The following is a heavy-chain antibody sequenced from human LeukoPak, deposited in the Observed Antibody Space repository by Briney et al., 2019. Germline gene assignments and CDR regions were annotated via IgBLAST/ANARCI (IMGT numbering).Heavy chain of an antibody. CDR2: ISSSSSYI. V-gene: IGHV3-21*01. Sequence: GGSMRLACAASGFTFSSYSMNWVRQAPGKGLEWVSSISSSSSYIYYADSVKGRFTIPRDNAKNSLYLQMNSLRAEDTAVYYCARSFLRYDPFDFWGQGTLVTVSS. CDR3: ARSFLRYDPFDF. CDR1: GFTFSSYS. D-gene: IGHD3-22*01. J-gene: IGHJ4*02.